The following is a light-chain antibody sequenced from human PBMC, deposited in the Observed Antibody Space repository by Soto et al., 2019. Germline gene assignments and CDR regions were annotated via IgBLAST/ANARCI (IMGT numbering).Light chain of an antibody. V-gene: IGKV3-20*01. CDR1: QSVRSSY. J-gene: IGKJ4*01. CDR2: GAS. Sequence: EIVLTQSPGTLSLYPGERATLSCRASQSVRSSYLAWYQQKPGQAPRLLIYGASSRATGIPDRFSGSGSGTDFTLTISRLEPEDFAVYYCQQYGSAALTFGGGTKVAIK. CDR3: QQYGSAALT.